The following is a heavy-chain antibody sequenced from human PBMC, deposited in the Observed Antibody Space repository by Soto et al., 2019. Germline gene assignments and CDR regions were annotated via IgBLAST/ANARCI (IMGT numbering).Heavy chain of an antibody. Sequence: QVQLVESGGGVVQPGRSLRLSCAASGFTFSSYGMHWVRQAPGKGLEWVAVIWYDGSNKYYADSVKGRFTISRDNSKNTLYLQMNSLRAEDTAVYYCARDFGGSGSYIRYYHYGMDVWGQGTTVTVSS. CDR1: GFTFSSYG. CDR3: ARDFGGSGSYIRYYHYGMDV. D-gene: IGHD3-10*01. J-gene: IGHJ6*02. V-gene: IGHV3-33*01. CDR2: IWYDGSNK.